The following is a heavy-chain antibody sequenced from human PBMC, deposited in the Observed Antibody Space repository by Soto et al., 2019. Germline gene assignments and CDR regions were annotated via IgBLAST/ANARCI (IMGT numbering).Heavy chain of an antibody. Sequence: GASVKVSCKASGYTFTSYAMHWVRQAPGQSLEWMGWINAGNGNTKYSQKFQGRVTITRDTSASTAYMVLSSLRSEDTAVYYCARDRYNSGAYCGGDCYSSAAPDWGQGTLVTVSS. CDR3: ARDRYNSGAYCGGDCYSSAAPD. J-gene: IGHJ4*02. CDR1: GYTFTSYA. V-gene: IGHV1-3*01. CDR2: INAGNGNT. D-gene: IGHD2-21*02.